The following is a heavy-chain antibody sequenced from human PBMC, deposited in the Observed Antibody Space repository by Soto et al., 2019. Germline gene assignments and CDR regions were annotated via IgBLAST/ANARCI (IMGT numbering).Heavy chain of an antibody. Sequence: GGSLRLSCAASGFTVSSNYMSWVRQAPGKGLEWVSVIYSGGSTYYADSVKGRFTISRDNSKNTLYLQMNSLRAEDTAVYYCARDIPLWHTDYWGQGTLVTVSS. CDR2: IYSGGST. J-gene: IGHJ4*02. CDR3: ARDIPLWHTDY. CDR1: GFTVSSNY. D-gene: IGHD5-18*01. V-gene: IGHV3-66*01.